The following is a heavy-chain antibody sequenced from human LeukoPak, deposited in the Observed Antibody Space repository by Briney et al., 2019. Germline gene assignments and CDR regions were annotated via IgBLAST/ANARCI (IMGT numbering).Heavy chain of an antibody. CDR1: GYTFTSYY. CDR3: ARGELWFGELFTPGGYGMDV. Sequence: ASVKVSCKASGYTFTSYYMHCVRQAPGQGLEWMGIINPSGGSTSYAQKFQGRVTMTRDTSTSTVYMELSSLRSEDTTVYYCARGELWFGELFTPGGYGMDVWGQGNTVTVSS. D-gene: IGHD3-10*01. J-gene: IGHJ6*02. CDR2: INPSGGST. V-gene: IGHV1-46*01.